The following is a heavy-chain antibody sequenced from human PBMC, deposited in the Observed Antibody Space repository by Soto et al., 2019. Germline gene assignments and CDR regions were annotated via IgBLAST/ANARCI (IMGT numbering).Heavy chain of an antibody. V-gene: IGHV4-59*08. CDR1: GASISSYY. J-gene: IGHJ4*02. CDR3: ARVNYGGWTYFDY. CDR2: IYNIEKT. D-gene: IGHD3-10*01. Sequence: PSETLSLTCTVSGASISSYYWSWIRQPPGKGLEWIGYIYNIEKTNYNSSLKSRVTISVDTSKNQFSLKLSSVTAADTAVYYCARVNYGGWTYFDYWGQGTLVTVSS.